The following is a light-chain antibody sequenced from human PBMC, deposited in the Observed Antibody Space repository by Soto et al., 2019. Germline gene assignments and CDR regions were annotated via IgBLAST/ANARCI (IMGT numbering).Light chain of an antibody. CDR1: ETVSSN. CDR2: GAS. Sequence: EIVMTQSPATLSVSPGERATLSCRASETVSSNLAWYQQKPGQAPRLLIYGASSRATGIPDRFSGSGSGTDFTLTISRLEPEDFAVYYCQQYGSSRALTFGGGTKVDIK. J-gene: IGKJ4*01. V-gene: IGKV3-20*01. CDR3: QQYGSSRALT.